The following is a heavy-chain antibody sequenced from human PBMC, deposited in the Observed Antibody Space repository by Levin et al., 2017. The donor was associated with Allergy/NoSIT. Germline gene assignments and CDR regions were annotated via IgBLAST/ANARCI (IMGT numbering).Heavy chain of an antibody. V-gene: IGHV1-46*01. J-gene: IGHJ6*02. CDR3: ARGGGSRHYYYYGMDV. Sequence: RASVKVSCKASGYTFTSYYMHWVRQAPGQGLEWMGIINPSGGSTSYAQKFQGRVTMTRDTSTSTVYMELSSLRSEDTAVYYCARGGGSRHYYYYGMDVWGQGTTVTVSS. CDR1: GYTFTSYY. D-gene: IGHD3-16*01. CDR2: INPSGGST.